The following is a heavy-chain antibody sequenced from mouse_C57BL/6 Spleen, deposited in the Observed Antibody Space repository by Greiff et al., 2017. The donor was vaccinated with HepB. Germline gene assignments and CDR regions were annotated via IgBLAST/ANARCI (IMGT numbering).Heavy chain of an antibody. CDR3: ARKKDYGGYYYAMDY. J-gene: IGHJ4*01. CDR2: IDPSDSYT. V-gene: IGHV1-59*01. Sequence: QVQLQQPGAELVRPGTSVKLSCKASGYTFTSYWMHWVKQRPGQGLEWIGVIDPSDSYTNYNQKFKGKATLTVDTSSSTAYMQLSSLTSEDSAVYYCARKKDYGGYYYAMDYWGQGTSVTVSS. D-gene: IGHD2-4*01. CDR1: GYTFTSYW.